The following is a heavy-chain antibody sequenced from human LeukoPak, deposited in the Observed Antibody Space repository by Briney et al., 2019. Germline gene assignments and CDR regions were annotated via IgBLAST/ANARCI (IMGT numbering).Heavy chain of an antibody. CDR2: IYYSGST. CDR3: ASRSVPGNFDY. J-gene: IGHJ4*02. CDR1: GGSISSGDYY. D-gene: IGHD2-2*01. V-gene: IGHV4-30-4*01. Sequence: NPSETLSLTRTVSGGSISSGDYYWSWIRQPPGKGLEWIGYIYYSGSTYYNPSLKSRVTISVDTSKNQFSLKLSSVTAADTAVYYCASRSVPGNFDYWGQGTLVTVSS.